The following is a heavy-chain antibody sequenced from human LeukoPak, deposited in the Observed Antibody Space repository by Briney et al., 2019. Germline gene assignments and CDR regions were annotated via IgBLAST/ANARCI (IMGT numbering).Heavy chain of an antibody. CDR3: ARDRAVGSSWYDLYYYYYMDV. D-gene: IGHD6-13*01. J-gene: IGHJ6*03. CDR1: GFTFSSYW. CDR2: IKQDGSEK. Sequence: GGSLRLPCAASGFTFSSYWMSWVRQAPGKGLEGVANIKQDGSEKYYVDSVKGRFTISRDNAKNSLYLQMNSLRAEDTAVYYCARDRAVGSSWYDLYYYYYMDVWGKGTTVTVSS. V-gene: IGHV3-7*01.